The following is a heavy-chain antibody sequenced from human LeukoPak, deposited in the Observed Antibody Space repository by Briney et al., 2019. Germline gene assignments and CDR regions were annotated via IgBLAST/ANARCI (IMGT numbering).Heavy chain of an antibody. CDR3: AREDLPASGPFDY. J-gene: IGHJ4*02. CDR2: ISSSGTTI. CDR1: GFTFSSYE. D-gene: IGHD2-2*01. V-gene: IGHV3-48*03. Sequence: GGSLRLSCVVSGFTFSSYEMNWVRQAPGKGLEWVSYISSSGTTIHYANSVKGRFTISRDNAKNSLFLQMNSLRVEDSAIYYCAREDLPASGPFDYWGQGTLVTVSS.